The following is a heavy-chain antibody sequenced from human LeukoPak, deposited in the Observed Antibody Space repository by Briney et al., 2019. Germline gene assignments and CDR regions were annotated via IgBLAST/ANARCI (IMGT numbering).Heavy chain of an antibody. D-gene: IGHD2-15*01. J-gene: IGHJ4*02. CDR1: GFTFSSYA. Sequence: GGSLRLSCAASGFTFSSYAMSWVRQAPGKGLEWVSAISGSGDSTYYADSVKGRFTLSRDNSKNTLYMQMNSLRAEDTAVYHCANHVVGPFDYWGQGTLVTVSS. CDR3: ANHVVGPFDY. V-gene: IGHV3-23*01. CDR2: ISGSGDST.